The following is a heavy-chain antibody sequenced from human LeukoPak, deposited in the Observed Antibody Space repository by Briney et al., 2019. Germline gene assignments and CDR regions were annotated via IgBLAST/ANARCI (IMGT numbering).Heavy chain of an antibody. Sequence: SETLSLTCTVSGGSISSYYWSWIRQPAGKGLEWIGRIYTSGSTNYNPSLKSRVTMSVDTSKNQFSLKLSSVTAADTAVYCCARDNYYDSSGYSYYYYYYMDVWGKGTTVTVSS. CDR3: ARDNYYDSSGYSYYYYYYMDV. D-gene: IGHD3-22*01. CDR1: GGSISSYY. J-gene: IGHJ6*03. V-gene: IGHV4-4*07. CDR2: IYTSGST.